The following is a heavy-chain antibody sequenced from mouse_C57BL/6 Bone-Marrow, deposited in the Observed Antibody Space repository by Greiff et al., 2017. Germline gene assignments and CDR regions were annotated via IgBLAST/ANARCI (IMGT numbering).Heavy chain of an antibody. J-gene: IGHJ3*01. CDR1: GYTFTSYW. V-gene: IGHV1-61*01. CDR3: AREVENDYWFAD. Sequence: VQLQQPGAELVRPGSSVKLSCKASGYTFTSYWMDWVKPRPGQGLEWIGNIYPSDSETHYNQKFKDKATLTVDKSSSTAYMQLSSLTSEDSAVYYCAREVENDYWFADWGQGTLVTVSA. CDR2: IYPSDSET. D-gene: IGHD2-4*01.